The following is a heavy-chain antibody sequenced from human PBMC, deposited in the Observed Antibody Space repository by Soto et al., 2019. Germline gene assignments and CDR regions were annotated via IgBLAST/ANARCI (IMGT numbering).Heavy chain of an antibody. J-gene: IGHJ3*02. D-gene: IGHD1-1*01. CDR3: ARQGPSNWDAFDI. CDR2: IYPGESDT. V-gene: IGHV5-51*01. CDR1: GYSFTSYW. Sequence: GESLKISCKGSGYSFTSYWIGWVRQMPGKGLEWMGIIYPGESDTRYSPSFQGQVTISADKSISTAYLQWSSLKASDTAMYYCARQGPSNWDAFDIWGQGTMVTVSS.